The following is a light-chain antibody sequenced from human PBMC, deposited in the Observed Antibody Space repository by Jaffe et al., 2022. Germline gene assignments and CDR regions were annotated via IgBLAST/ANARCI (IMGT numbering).Light chain of an antibody. V-gene: IGKV1-9*01. CDR3: LQLNSYPLT. CDR2: DAS. CDR1: QGISSH. J-gene: IGKJ4*01. Sequence: DIQLTQSPSFLSASVGDRVSITCRASQGISSHLAWYQQKPGRGPKLLIFDASTLQSGVPSRFSGSESGTEFTLTISSLQPEDFATYYCLQLNSYPLTFGGGTKVEIK.